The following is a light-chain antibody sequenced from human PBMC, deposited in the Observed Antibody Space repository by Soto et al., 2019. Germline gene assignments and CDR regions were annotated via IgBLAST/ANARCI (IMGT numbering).Light chain of an antibody. CDR3: QQYDSSPWT. CDR1: QSISTW. J-gene: IGKJ1*01. Sequence: DIQMTQSPSTLSASVGDRVTITCRASQSISTWLAWYQQKPGKAPKFLISDASTLESGVPSRFSGSGSGTEFTLTINSLQPDDSATYYCQQYDSSPWTFGHGTKVDIK. V-gene: IGKV1-5*01. CDR2: DAS.